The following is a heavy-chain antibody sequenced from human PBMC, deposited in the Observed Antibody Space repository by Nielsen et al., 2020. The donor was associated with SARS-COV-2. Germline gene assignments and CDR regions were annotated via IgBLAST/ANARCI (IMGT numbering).Heavy chain of an antibody. CDR2: ISSSGSTI. J-gene: IGHJ4*02. CDR1: RGPFSSYE. V-gene: IGHV3-48*03. D-gene: IGHD4-11*01. Sequence: GGSLRLSCTASRGPFSSYEMNWVRQAPGKGLEWISFISSSGSTIHYADSVQGRFTVSRDNAKKSLYLQMNSLRAEDTAVYYCTSPLQDFDCWGQGTLVTVSS. CDR3: TSPLQDFDC.